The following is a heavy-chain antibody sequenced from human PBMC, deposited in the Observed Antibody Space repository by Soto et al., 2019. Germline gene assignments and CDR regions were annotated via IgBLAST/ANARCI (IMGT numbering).Heavy chain of an antibody. CDR3: AREILEGVREVIFY. V-gene: IGHV1-2*02. J-gene: IGHJ4*02. CDR2: INPKNGDT. Sequence: GASVKVSCKASGYVFSDYYIHWVRQAPGQGPEWIGWINPKNGDTKYAEKFQGRVSMTTDTSISTAYMELSSLRSDDTAVYYCAREILEGVREVIFYWGQGTVVTVSS. D-gene: IGHD3-10*01. CDR1: GYVFSDYY.